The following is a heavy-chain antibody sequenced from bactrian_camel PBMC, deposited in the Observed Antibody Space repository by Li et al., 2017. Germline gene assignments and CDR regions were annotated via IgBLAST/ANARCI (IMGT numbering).Heavy chain of an antibody. J-gene: IGHJ4*01. CDR3: AAGSSAAGWLSLSAGAFPY. CDR2: FDKYGGA. CDR1: EVSFSRYW. D-gene: IGHD1*01. Sequence: HVQLVESGGGSVQAGESLRLSCAGSEVSFSRYWAWFRQAPGKAREGVATFDKYGGARYGDSVRGRFTISLDMTKNILYLQMNSLEREDTAMYYCAAGSSAAGWLSLSAGAFPYWGQGTQVTVS. V-gene: IGHV3S1*01.